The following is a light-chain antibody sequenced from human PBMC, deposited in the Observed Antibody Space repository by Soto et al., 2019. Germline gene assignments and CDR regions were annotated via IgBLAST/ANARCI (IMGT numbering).Light chain of an antibody. CDR2: DAS. Sequence: EIVLTQSPASLSLSPGERATLSCRASQSVNSCLVWYQQKPGQAPRLLIYDASNRATGIPARFSGSGSGTDFTLTISSLEPEDFATYYCQQRSDLPRTFGQGTKLEIK. CDR1: QSVNSC. J-gene: IGKJ2*02. V-gene: IGKV3-11*01. CDR3: QQRSDLPRT.